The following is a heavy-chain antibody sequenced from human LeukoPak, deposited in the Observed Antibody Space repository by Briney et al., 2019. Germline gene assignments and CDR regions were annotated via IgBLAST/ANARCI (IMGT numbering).Heavy chain of an antibody. CDR2: ISNDGNNK. V-gene: IGHV3-30*18. CDR1: GFIFSSYD. D-gene: IGHD2-8*01. CDR3: AKDGLMRFFDY. J-gene: IGHJ4*02. Sequence: GRSLRLSCAASGFIFSSYDMYWVRHAPGKGLEWVAVISNDGNNKQYADSVKGRFTISRDNSKNTLYLQMNSLRADDTAVYHCAKDGLMRFFDYWGQGTLVTVSS.